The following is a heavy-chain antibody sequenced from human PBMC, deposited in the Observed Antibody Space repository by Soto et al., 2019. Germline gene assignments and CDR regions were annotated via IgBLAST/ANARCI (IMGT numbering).Heavy chain of an antibody. CDR3: AKGGSGSYSNAFDI. Sequence: SETLSLTCAVSGGFISSGGYSWSWIRQPPGKGLEWIGYIYHSGSTYYNPSLKSRVTISVDRSKNQFSLKLSSVTAADTAVYYCAKGGSGSYSNAFDIWGQGTMVTVS. CDR2: IYHSGST. V-gene: IGHV4-30-2*01. J-gene: IGHJ3*02. CDR1: GGFISSGGYS. D-gene: IGHD3-10*01.